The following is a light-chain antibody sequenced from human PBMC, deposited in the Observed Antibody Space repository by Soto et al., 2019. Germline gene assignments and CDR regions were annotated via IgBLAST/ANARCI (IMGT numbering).Light chain of an antibody. V-gene: IGKV3-15*01. CDR3: QQYNNWPPWT. Sequence: EIVMTQSPATLSVSPGERATLSFSASQKVDTNLAWYQHKAGQPPRLLIYSASTRATGVPSRFSGSGSGTEFTLTISSLQSEDFAVYYCQQYNNWPPWTFGQGTKVEVK. J-gene: IGKJ1*01. CDR1: QKVDTN. CDR2: SAS.